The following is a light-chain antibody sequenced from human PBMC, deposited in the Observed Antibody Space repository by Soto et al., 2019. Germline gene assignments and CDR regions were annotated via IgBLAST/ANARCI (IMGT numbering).Light chain of an antibody. J-gene: IGKJ1*01. CDR1: QIISTY. CDR3: QQCYDMPWT. CDR2: AAY. V-gene: IGKV1-39*01. Sequence: MSQSRSSRSASVGYTVTITCRASQIISTYLTWYQQIPGKAPKLLIYAAYNLQSGVPSRFSGSGSGTDFTLTISSLQPEDFAAYYCQQCYDMPWTFGQGTKVDIK.